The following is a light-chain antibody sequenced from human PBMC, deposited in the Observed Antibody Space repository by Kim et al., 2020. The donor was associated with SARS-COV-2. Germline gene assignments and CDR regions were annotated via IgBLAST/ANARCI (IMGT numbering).Light chain of an antibody. CDR2: GKD. CDR3: NSRDTSDNHLVV. V-gene: IGLV3-19*01. Sequence: LGQTIRSTCKGDRLRSYYASWYQQKQGQAPVLVIYGKDNRPSGIPDRFSGSSSGNTASLTITGTQAEDEADYYCNSRDTSDNHLVVFGGGTQLTVL. J-gene: IGLJ2*01. CDR1: RLRSYY.